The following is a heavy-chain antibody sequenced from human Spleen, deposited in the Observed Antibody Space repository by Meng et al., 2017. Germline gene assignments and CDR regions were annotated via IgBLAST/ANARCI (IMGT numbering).Heavy chain of an antibody. Sequence: GESLKISCAASGFTFDDYGMSWVRQAPGKGLEWVSGINWNGGSTNYADSVKGRFTISRDNAKNSLYLQMNNLRAEDTAVYYCARDRALRFLEWLQTYNYYGMDVWGQGTLVTVSS. V-gene: IGHV3-20*04. D-gene: IGHD3-3*01. J-gene: IGHJ6*02. CDR3: ARDRALRFLEWLQTYNYYGMDV. CDR2: INWNGGST. CDR1: GFTFDDYG.